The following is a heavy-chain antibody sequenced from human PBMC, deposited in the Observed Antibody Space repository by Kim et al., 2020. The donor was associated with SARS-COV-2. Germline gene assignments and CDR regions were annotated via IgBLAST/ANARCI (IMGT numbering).Heavy chain of an antibody. CDR2: FDPEDGET. CDR1: GYTLTELS. J-gene: IGHJ4*02. Sequence: ASVKVSCKVSGYTLTELSMHWVRQAPGKGLEWMGGFDPEDGETIYAQKFQGRVTMTEDTSTDTAYMELSSLRSEDTAVYYCATALWVEQDGRIDYWGQGTLVTVSS. V-gene: IGHV1-24*01. CDR3: ATALWVEQDGRIDY. D-gene: IGHD6-13*01.